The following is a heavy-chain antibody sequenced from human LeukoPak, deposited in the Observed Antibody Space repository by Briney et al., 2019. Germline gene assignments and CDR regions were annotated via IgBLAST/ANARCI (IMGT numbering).Heavy chain of an antibody. D-gene: IGHD1-26*01. Sequence: PGGSLRLSCAASGFTVSNNYMRWVRDAQGKGLEWVSSIYSGGATKYADSVKGRFTIPRDNSKNTLYLQMNSLRPEDTAVYYCARDREGPWGQGTLVTVSS. CDR3: ARDREGP. J-gene: IGHJ5*02. CDR2: IYSGGAT. V-gene: IGHV3-53*01. CDR1: GFTVSNNY.